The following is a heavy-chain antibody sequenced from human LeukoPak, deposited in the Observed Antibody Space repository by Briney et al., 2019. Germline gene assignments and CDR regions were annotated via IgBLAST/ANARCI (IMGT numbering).Heavy chain of an antibody. CDR2: ISGSGGST. Sequence: GGSLRLSCAASGFTFSSYAMSWVRQAPGKGLEWGSAISGSGGSTYYADSVKGRFTISRDNSKNTLYLQMNSLRAEDTAVYYCAKGNDRRMSQQLGDYWGQGTLVTVSS. V-gene: IGHV3-23*01. D-gene: IGHD6-6*01. CDR1: GFTFSSYA. CDR3: AKGNDRRMSQQLGDY. J-gene: IGHJ4*02.